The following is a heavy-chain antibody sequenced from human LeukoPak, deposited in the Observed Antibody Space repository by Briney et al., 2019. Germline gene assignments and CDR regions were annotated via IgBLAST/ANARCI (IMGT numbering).Heavy chain of an antibody. CDR1: GYTFTSYD. CDR2: FDPEDGET. D-gene: IGHD4-17*01. CDR3: ATYPGEVFG. J-gene: IGHJ4*02. Sequence: ASVKVSCKASGYTFTSYDINWVRQAPGKGLEWMGGFDPEDGETIYAQKFQGRVTMTEVTSTDTAYMELSSLRSEDTAVYYCATYPGEVFGWGQGTLVTVSS. V-gene: IGHV1-24*01.